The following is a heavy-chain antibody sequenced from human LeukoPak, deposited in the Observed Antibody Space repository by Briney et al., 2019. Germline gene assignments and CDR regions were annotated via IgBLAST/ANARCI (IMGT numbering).Heavy chain of an antibody. D-gene: IGHD3-22*01. V-gene: IGHV5-51*01. CDR1: GYSFTSYW. J-gene: IGHJ4*02. CDR2: IYPGDSDT. Sequence: GESLKISRKGSGYSFTSYWIGWVRQMPGKGLEWMGIIYPGDSDTRYSPSFQGQVTISADKSISTAYLQWSSLKASDTAMYYCASAVGYYDSSGYFLGYFDYWGQGTLVTVSS. CDR3: ASAVGYYDSSGYFLGYFDY.